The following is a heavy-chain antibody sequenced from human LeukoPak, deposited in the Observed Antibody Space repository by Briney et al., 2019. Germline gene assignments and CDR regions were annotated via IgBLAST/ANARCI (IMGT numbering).Heavy chain of an antibody. Sequence: GGSLRLSCAASGFTFSIYSMNWVRQAPGKGLEWVSSISSSSSYIYYADSVKGRFTISRDNAKNSLYLQMNSLRAEDTAVYYCARDRGSSSWFDYWGQGTLVTVPS. V-gene: IGHV3-21*01. D-gene: IGHD6-13*01. CDR3: ARDRGSSSWFDY. J-gene: IGHJ4*02. CDR2: ISSSSSYI. CDR1: GFTFSIYS.